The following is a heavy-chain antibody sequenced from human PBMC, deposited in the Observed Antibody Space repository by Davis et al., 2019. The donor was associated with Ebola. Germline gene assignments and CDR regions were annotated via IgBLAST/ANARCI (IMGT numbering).Heavy chain of an antibody. CDR2: ISGSGGST. CDR1: GFTFSSYA. CDR3: AKAMRITMIVVVIETLDY. J-gene: IGHJ4*02. V-gene: IGHV3-23*01. Sequence: GGSLRLSCAASGFTFSSYAMSWVRQAPGKGLEWVSAISGSGGSTYYADSVKGRFTISRDNSKNTLYLQMNSLGAEDTAVYYCAKAMRITMIVVVIETLDYWGQGTLVTVSS. D-gene: IGHD3-22*01.